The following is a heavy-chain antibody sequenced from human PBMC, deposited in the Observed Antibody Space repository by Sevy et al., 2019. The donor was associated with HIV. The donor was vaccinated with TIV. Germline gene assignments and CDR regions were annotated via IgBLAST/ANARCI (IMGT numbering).Heavy chain of an antibody. CDR3: ASPTGGAFDF. J-gene: IGHJ3*01. CDR1: GGSISSGDYY. CDR2: IYHTGNA. V-gene: IGHV4-30-4*01. Sequence: SETLSLTCTVSGGSISSGDYYWTWIRQPPGKGLEWIGCIYHTGNAYYNPSLKSRVTISLDTSKNQFSLQLTSVTTADTAMYYCASPTGGAFDFWGQGTMVTVSS.